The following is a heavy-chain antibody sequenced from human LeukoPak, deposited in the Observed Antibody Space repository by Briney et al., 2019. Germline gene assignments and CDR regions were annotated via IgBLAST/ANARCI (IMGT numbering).Heavy chain of an antibody. CDR1: GYSFVGYW. CDR2: IYPGDSET. J-gene: IGHJ4*02. V-gene: IGHV5-51*01. CDR3: ARLRDYDSTGYSIDY. Sequence: GESLKISCKGSGYSFVGYWVGWVRQMPGKGLEFMGIIYPGDSETGYSPSFQGLVTISVDKSISTAYLHWSSLKASDTAMYYCARLRDYDSTGYSIDYWGQGTLVTVSS. D-gene: IGHD3-22*01.